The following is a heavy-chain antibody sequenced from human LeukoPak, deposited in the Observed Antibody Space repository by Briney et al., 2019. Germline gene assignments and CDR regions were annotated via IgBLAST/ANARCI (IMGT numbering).Heavy chain of an antibody. CDR3: ARESTTGVVVITREFDY. Sequence: SVKVSCKASGGTFSSYAISWVRQAPGQGLEWMGRIIPILGIANYAQKFQGRVTITADKSTSTAYMELSSLRSEDTAVYYCARESTTGVVVITREFDYWGQGTLVTVSS. D-gene: IGHD3-22*01. CDR1: GGTFSSYA. CDR2: IIPILGIA. J-gene: IGHJ4*02. V-gene: IGHV1-69*04.